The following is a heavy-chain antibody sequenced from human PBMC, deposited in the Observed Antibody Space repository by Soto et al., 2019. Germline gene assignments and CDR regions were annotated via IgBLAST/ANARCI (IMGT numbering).Heavy chain of an antibody. V-gene: IGHV4-59*01. CDR3: ARGYSYGYFDY. D-gene: IGHD5-18*01. CDR1: GGSISSYY. CDR2: IYYSGST. Sequence: PSGTLSRTCTVSGGSISSYYWSWIRQPPGKGLEWIVYIYYSGSTNYNPSLKSRVTISVDTSKNQFSLKLSSVTPADTAVYHCARGYSYGYFDYWGQGTLVTVSS. J-gene: IGHJ4*02.